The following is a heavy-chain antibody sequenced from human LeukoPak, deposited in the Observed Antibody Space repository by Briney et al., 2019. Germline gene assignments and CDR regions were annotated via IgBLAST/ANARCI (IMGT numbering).Heavy chain of an antibody. CDR1: GYTFTSYG. D-gene: IGHD5-18*01. CDR2: ISAYNGNT. J-gene: IGHJ5*02. V-gene: IGHV1-18*01. CDR3: ARDPRMDTAMVTSWFDP. Sequence: ASVTVSCKASGYTFTSYGISWVRQAPGQGLEWMGWISAYNGNTNYARKLQGRVTMTTDTSTSTAYMELRSLRSDDTAVYYCARDPRMDTAMVTSWFDPWGQGTLVTVSS.